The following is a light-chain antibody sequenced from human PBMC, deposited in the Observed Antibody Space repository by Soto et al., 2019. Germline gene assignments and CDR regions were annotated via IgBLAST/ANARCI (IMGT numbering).Light chain of an antibody. J-gene: IGLJ3*02. CDR2: DND. V-gene: IGLV1-51*01. CDR1: TSNIGNNY. CDR3: GTWDSSLSAWV. Sequence: QSVLTQPPSVSAAPGQTVIISCSGSTSNIGNNYISWYQQLPGTAPKLLIYDNDERPSGIPDRFSGSKSATSATLGITGLQTGDEADYYCGTWDSSLSAWVFGGGTKLTVL.